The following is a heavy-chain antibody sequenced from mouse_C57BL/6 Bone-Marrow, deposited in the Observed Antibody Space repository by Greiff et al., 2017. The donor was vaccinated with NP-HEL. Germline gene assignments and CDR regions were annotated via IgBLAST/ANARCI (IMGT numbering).Heavy chain of an antibody. J-gene: IGHJ3*01. D-gene: IGHD1-1*01. CDR3: ARGDYFAWFAY. CDR2: IYPGDGDT. V-gene: IGHV1-82*01. Sequence: VQLQQSGPELVKPGASVKISCKASGYAFSSSWMNWVKQRPGKGLEWIGRIYPGDGDTNYNGKFKGKATLTADKSSSTAYMQLSSLTSEDSAVYFCARGDYFAWFAYGGQGTRVTVSA. CDR1: GYAFSSSW.